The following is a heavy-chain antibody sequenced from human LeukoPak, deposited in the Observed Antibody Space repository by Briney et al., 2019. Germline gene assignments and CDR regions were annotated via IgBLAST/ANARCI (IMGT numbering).Heavy chain of an antibody. Sequence: GGSLRLSCAASGFTFSSYAMSWVRQAPGKGLEWVSSISSSSSYIYYADSVKGRFTISRDNAKNSLYLQMNSLRAEDTAVYYCARVWDRSTVPSFDYWGQGTLVTVSS. CDR1: GFTFSSYA. V-gene: IGHV3-21*01. CDR3: ARVWDRSTVPSFDY. D-gene: IGHD3-16*01. CDR2: ISSSSSYI. J-gene: IGHJ4*02.